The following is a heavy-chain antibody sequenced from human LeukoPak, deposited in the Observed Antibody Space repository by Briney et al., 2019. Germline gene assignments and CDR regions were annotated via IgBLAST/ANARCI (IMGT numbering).Heavy chain of an antibody. D-gene: IGHD6-19*01. CDR2: INHSGST. CDR3: ARDSAVAADIDY. CDR1: GGSFSGYY. V-gene: IGHV4-34*01. J-gene: IGHJ4*02. Sequence: PSETLSLTCAVYGGSFSGYYWSWIRQPPGKGLEWIGEINHSGSTNYNPSLKCRVTISVDTSKNQFSLKLSSVTAADTAVYYCARDSAVAADIDYWGQGTLVTVSS.